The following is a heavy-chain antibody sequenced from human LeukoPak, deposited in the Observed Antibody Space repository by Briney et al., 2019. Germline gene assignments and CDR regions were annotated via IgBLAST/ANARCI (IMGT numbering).Heavy chain of an antibody. CDR2: INHSGST. Sequence: SETLSLTCAVYGGSFSGYYWSWIRQPPGKGLEWIGEINHSGSTNYNPSLKSRVTISVDTSKNQFSLKLSSVTAADTAVYYCARVRGYSSSWCPGWFDPWGQGTLVTVSS. CDR3: ARVRGYSSSWCPGWFDP. J-gene: IGHJ5*02. D-gene: IGHD6-13*01. CDR1: GGSFSGYY. V-gene: IGHV4-34*01.